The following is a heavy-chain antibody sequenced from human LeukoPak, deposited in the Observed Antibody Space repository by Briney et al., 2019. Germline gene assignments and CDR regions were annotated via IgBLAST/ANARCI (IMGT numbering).Heavy chain of an antibody. D-gene: IGHD3-16*02. J-gene: IGHJ3*02. CDR1: GGSISSYY. CDR2: IYYSGST. Sequence: PSETLSLTCTVSGGSISSYYWSWLRQPPGKGLEWVGYIYYSGSTNYNPSLKSRVTISVDTSKNQFSLKLIHLPAADTPVYYFAIVLRLGELSMKYAIFDAFDIGGQGTMATVS. V-gene: IGHV4-59*01. CDR3: AIVLRLGELSMKYAIFDAFDI.